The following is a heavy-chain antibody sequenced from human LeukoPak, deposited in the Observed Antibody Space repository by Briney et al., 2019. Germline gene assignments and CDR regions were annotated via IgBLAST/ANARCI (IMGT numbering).Heavy chain of an antibody. CDR3: ARRGRGVVRGVIPNYYYYMDV. CDR2: IYHSGST. D-gene: IGHD3-10*01. J-gene: IGHJ6*03. Sequence: SGTLSLTCAVSGGSISSSNWWSWVRQPPGKGLEWIGEIYHSGSTNYNPSLKSRVTISVDTSKNQFSLKLSSVTAADTAVYYCARRGRGVVRGVIPNYYYYMDVWGKGTTVTVSS. CDR1: GGSISSSNW. V-gene: IGHV4-4*02.